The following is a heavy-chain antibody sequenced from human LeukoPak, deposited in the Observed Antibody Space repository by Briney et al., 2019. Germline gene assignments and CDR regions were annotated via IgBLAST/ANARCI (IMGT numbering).Heavy chain of an antibody. CDR1: GFTFSSYS. V-gene: IGHV3-48*01. CDR3: AREEGSVSYYYYYYMDV. D-gene: IGHD3-10*01. J-gene: IGHJ6*03. CDR2: ISSSSTI. Sequence: GGSLRLSCAASGFTFSSYSMNWVRQAPGKGLEWVSYISSSSTIYYADSVKGRFTISRDNAKNSLYLQINSLRAEDTAVYYCAREEGSVSYYYYYYMDVWGKGTTVTVSS.